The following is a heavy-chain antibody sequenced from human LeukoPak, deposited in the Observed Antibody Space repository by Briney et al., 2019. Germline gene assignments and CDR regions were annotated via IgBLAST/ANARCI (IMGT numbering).Heavy chain of an antibody. J-gene: IGHJ3*02. CDR2: ISTYNGNT. V-gene: IGHV1-18*01. CDR3: AVSYSYPTSEYAGNDAFDI. CDR1: VYNFAIFD. Sequence: ASVTVSFKSSVYNFAIFDINWVRQAPGQGLEWMGWISTYNGNTNYAQKVQGRVTMTTDTSTSTAYMELRSLRSDDTAIYFCAVSYSYPTSEYAGNDAFDIWGQGTLVTVS. D-gene: IGHD1-26*01.